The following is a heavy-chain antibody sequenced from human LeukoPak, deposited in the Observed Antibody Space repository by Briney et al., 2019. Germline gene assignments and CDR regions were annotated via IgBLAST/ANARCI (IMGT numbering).Heavy chain of an antibody. Sequence: RPSETLSLTCTVSGGSISSSSYYWGWIRQPPGKGLEWIGSIYYSGSTYYNPSLKSRVTISVDTSKNQFSLKLSSVTAADTAVYYCARLVVYIAVAGSFDYWGQGTLVTVSS. CDR3: ARLVVYIAVAGSFDY. CDR1: GGSISSSSYY. CDR2: IYYSGST. D-gene: IGHD6-19*01. V-gene: IGHV4-39*01. J-gene: IGHJ4*02.